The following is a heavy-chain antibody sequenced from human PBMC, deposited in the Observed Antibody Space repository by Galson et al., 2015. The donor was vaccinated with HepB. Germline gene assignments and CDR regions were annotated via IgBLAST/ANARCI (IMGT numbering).Heavy chain of an antibody. Sequence: SLRLSCAASGFVFSSYAMNWVRQAPGKGLEWVSAIRAAYGETTYYADSVKGRFIISRDTSRSTVYLQMNSLRAEDTAMYYCAKEKGDDYSDHLLDAFDFWGQGTTVTVSS. D-gene: IGHD4/OR15-4a*01. CDR2: IRAAYGETT. V-gene: IGHV3-23*01. J-gene: IGHJ3*01. CDR3: AKEKGDDYSDHLLDAFDF. CDR1: GFVFSSYA.